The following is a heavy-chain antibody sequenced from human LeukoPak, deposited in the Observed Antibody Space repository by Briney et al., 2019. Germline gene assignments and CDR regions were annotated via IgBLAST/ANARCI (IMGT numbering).Heavy chain of an antibody. V-gene: IGHV4-38-2*02. Sequence: SETLSLTCTVSGFSISSGFYWGWIRQSPGKGLEWIGTIYHSGSTNYNPSLKSRVTISVDKSKNQFSLKLSSVTAADTAVYYCAREQLGTDYWGQGTLVTVSS. CDR1: GFSISSGFY. J-gene: IGHJ4*02. CDR2: IYHSGST. CDR3: AREQLGTDY. D-gene: IGHD1-1*01.